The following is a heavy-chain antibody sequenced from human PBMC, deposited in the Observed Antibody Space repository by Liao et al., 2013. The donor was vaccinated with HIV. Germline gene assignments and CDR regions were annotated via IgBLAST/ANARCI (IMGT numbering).Heavy chain of an antibody. CDR2: IYYNGNT. CDR1: GGSINSGDYY. CDR3: ARGVPPWGDYGALDI. J-gene: IGHJ3*02. D-gene: IGHD4-17*01. V-gene: IGHV4-30-4*08. Sequence: QVQLQESGPGLVKPSQTLSLTCTVSGGSINSGDYYWNWIRQSPGKGLEWIGYIYYNGNTYYNPSLKSRATISLDTSNNQFSLRLISVTSADTAVYFCARGVPPWGDYGALDIWGQGTNGHRLF.